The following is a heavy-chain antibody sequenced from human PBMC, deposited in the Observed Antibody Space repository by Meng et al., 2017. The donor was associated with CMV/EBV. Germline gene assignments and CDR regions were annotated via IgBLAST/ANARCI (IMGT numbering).Heavy chain of an antibody. D-gene: IGHD3-9*01. CDR1: GYSTSSVYY. CDR2: IYHSGST. CDR3: ASLLVIYYGMDV. Sequence: SEILSPTCTVVGYSTSSVYYWGWNRQPPGKGLEWIGSIYHSGSTYHNPSLKSRVTIPVDTSKNQFSLKLSSVTAADTAVYYCASLLVIYYGMDVWGQGTTVTVSS. J-gene: IGHJ6*02. V-gene: IGHV4-38-2*02.